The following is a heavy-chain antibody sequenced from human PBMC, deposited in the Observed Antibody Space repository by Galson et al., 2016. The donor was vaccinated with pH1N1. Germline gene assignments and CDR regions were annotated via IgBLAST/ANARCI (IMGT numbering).Heavy chain of an antibody. CDR2: INPNSDVT. V-gene: IGHV1-2*02. CDR1: GYTFTDYY. Sequence: SVKVSCKASGYTFTDYYIHWVRQAPGKGLEWMGWINPNSDVTKYAQKFQDRVTMTRDTSINTAYMELSGLTSDDTAVYYGARDSKGGIPFHYWGQGTLVTLSS. D-gene: IGHD1-26*01. CDR3: ARDSKGGIPFHY. J-gene: IGHJ4*02.